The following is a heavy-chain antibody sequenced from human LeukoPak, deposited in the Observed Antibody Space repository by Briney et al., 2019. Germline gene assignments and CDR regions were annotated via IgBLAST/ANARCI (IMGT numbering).Heavy chain of an antibody. CDR1: GFTFSSYS. D-gene: IGHD4-17*01. CDR2: ISSSSSYI. CDR3: ARATDGDYVPY. J-gene: IGHJ4*02. Sequence: GGSLRLSCATSGFTFSSYSMNWVRQAPGKGLEWVSSISSSSSYINYADSVKGRFTISRDNAKNSLYLQMNSLRAEDTAVYYCARATDGDYVPYWGQGTLVTVSS. V-gene: IGHV3-21*01.